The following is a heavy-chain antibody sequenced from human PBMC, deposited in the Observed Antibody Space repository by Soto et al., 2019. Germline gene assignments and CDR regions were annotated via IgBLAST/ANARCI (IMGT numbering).Heavy chain of an antibody. CDR3: ARHDLGNTYYYGSGSYSGAFDI. D-gene: IGHD3-10*01. CDR2: IYYSGST. V-gene: IGHV4-59*08. CDR1: GGSISSYY. Sequence: PSETLSLTCTVSGGSISSYYWSWIRQPPGKGLEWIGYIYYSGSTNYNPSLKSRVTISVDTFKNQFSLKLSSVTAADTAVYYCARHDLGNTYYYGSGSYSGAFDIWGQGTMVTVSS. J-gene: IGHJ3*02.